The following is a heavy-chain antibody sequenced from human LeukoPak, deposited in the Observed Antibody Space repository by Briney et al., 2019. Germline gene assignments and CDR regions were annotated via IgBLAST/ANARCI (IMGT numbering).Heavy chain of an antibody. J-gene: IGHJ4*02. Sequence: PGGSLRLSCAASGFTFSRYGRSWVRQAPGKGLEWVSAISGSGGSTYYADSVKGRFTISRDNSKNTLYLQMNSLRAEDTAVYYCAKGEPYDILTGYSHWGQGTLVTVSS. V-gene: IGHV3-23*01. CDR2: ISGSGGST. D-gene: IGHD3-9*01. CDR3: AKGEPYDILTGYSH. CDR1: GFTFSRYG.